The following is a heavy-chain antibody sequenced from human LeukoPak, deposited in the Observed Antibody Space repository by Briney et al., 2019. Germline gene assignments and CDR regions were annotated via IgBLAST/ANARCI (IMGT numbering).Heavy chain of an antibody. D-gene: IGHD2-15*01. Sequence: ASVKVSCKASGYTFTGYYMHWVRQAPGLGLEWMGWINPNSGGTNYAQKFQGRVTMTRDTSISTAYMELSRLRSDDTAVYYCARDQVARDIVVVLTATGTIVYWGQGTLVTVSS. CDR3: ARDQVARDIVVVLTATGTIVY. CDR2: INPNSGGT. J-gene: IGHJ4*02. V-gene: IGHV1-2*02. CDR1: GYTFTGYY.